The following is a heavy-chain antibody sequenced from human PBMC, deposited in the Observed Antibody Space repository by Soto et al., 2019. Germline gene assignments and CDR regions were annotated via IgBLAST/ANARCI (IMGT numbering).Heavy chain of an antibody. Sequence: QVQLVESGGGVVQPGRSLRLSCAASGFTFSSYGMHWVRQAPGKGLEWVAVISYDGSNKYYADSVKGRFTISRDNSKNQLYLQMNSLRAEDTAVYYCAKDSTKKGAVAGCDYWGQGTLVTVSS. CDR2: ISYDGSNK. CDR3: AKDSTKKGAVAGCDY. D-gene: IGHD6-19*01. J-gene: IGHJ4*02. V-gene: IGHV3-30*18. CDR1: GFTFSSYG.